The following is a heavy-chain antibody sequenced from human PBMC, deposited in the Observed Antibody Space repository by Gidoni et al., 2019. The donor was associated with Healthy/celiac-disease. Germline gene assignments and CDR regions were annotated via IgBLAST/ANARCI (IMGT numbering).Heavy chain of an antibody. CDR3: AHGPYDFWSGRYGMDV. Sequence: EVQLLESGGGLVQPGGSLRLSCAASGFTFSSYAMSWVRQAPGKGLEWVSAISGSGGSTYYADSVKGRFTISRDNSKNTLYLQMNSLRAEDTAVYYCAHGPYDFWSGRYGMDVWGQGTTVTVSS. CDR1: GFTFSSYA. CDR2: ISGSGGST. J-gene: IGHJ6*02. V-gene: IGHV3-23*01. D-gene: IGHD3-3*01.